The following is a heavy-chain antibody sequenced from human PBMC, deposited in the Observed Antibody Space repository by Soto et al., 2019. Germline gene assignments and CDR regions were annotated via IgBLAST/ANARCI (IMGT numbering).Heavy chain of an antibody. CDR1: GGTFSSYA. CDR2: IIPIFGTA. D-gene: IGHD2-2*01. J-gene: IGHJ6*02. CDR3: ARDDPRVVVPAAMPYYYYGMDV. V-gene: IGHV1-69*01. Sequence: QVQLVQSGAEVKKPGSSVKVSCKASGGTFSSYAISWVRQAPGQGLERMGGIIPIFGTANYAQKFQGRVTITADESTSTAYMELSSLRSEDTAVYYCARDDPRVVVPAAMPYYYYGMDVWGQGTTVTVSS.